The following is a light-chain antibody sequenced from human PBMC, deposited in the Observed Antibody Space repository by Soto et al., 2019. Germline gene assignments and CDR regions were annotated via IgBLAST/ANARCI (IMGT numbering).Light chain of an antibody. CDR3: QQYGSSPQT. Sequence: EVVLTQSPATLSLSPGDRAALSCRASQSVSSSYLAWYQQKPGQAPRLLIYGASSRATGIPDRFSGSGSGTDFTLTISRLEPEDFAVYYCQQYGSSPQTFGQGTKVDIK. CDR2: GAS. CDR1: QSVSSSY. J-gene: IGKJ1*01. V-gene: IGKV3-20*01.